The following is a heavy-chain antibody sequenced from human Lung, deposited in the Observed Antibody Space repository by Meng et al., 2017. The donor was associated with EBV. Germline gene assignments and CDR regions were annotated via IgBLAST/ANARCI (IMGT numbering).Heavy chain of an antibody. CDR3: ARSYSSGWYTLFDY. Sequence: QVKLHQWGSGLLYPSETLSLPCAVYGGSFSGYYCSWIRQPPGKGLEWIGEINHSGSTNYNPSLKSRVTISVDTSKNQFSLKLSSVTAADTAVYYCARSYSSGWYTLFDYWGQGTLVTVSS. J-gene: IGHJ4*02. CDR1: GGSFSGYY. CDR2: INHSGST. V-gene: IGHV4-34*01. D-gene: IGHD6-19*01.